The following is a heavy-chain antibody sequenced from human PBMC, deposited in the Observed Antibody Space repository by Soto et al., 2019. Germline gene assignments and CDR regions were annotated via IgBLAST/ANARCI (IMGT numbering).Heavy chain of an antibody. CDR3: ARVVEASGCDY. V-gene: IGHV1-18*01. D-gene: IGHD6-19*01. Sequence: ASVKVSFKASGYTFTSYGITWVRQAPGQGFEWMGWISAYNGNTNYAQKLQGRVTMTTDTSTSTAYMELRSLRSDDTAVYYCARVVEASGCDYWGQGTLVTVSS. CDR2: ISAYNGNT. CDR1: GYTFTSYG. J-gene: IGHJ4*02.